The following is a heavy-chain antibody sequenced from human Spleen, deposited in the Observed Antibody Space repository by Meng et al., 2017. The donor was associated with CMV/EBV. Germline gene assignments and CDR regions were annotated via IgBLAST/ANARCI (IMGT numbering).Heavy chain of an antibody. CDR1: GYNFVTYG. D-gene: IGHD2-15*01. Sequence: KVSCKASGYNFVTYGMSWVRQAPGEGLEWMGWIKPGSGDTDYAQKFQDRVIMTTDTSTNTVNMELRSLKSDDTAVYYCARDRSNSDFWGQGTLVTVSS. J-gene: IGHJ4*02. CDR3: ARDRSNSDF. CDR2: IKPGSGDT. V-gene: IGHV1-18*01.